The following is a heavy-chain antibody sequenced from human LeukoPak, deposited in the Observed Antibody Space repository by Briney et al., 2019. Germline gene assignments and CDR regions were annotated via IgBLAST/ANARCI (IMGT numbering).Heavy chain of an antibody. CDR3: ASTDRRGDY. CDR2: INANSGGT. V-gene: IGHV1-2*02. D-gene: IGHD3-10*01. CDR1: GYSFTDYY. Sequence: GASVKVSCKASGYSFTDYYINWMRQAPGQGLEWMGWINANSGGTHYAQNFQGRVTMTRDTSISTVYMELSSLRSDDTAVYYCASTDRRGDYWGQGTLVTVSS. J-gene: IGHJ4*02.